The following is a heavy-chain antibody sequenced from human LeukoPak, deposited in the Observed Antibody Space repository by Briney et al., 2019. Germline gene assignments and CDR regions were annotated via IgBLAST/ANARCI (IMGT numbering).Heavy chain of an antibody. CDR3: ARPPKIAAAGNFYY. CDR1: GYTFTSYA. V-gene: IGHV1-3*01. CDR2: INAGNGNT. J-gene: IGHJ4*02. Sequence: ASVKVSCKASGYTFTSYAMHWVRQAPGQRLEWMGWINAGNGNTKYAQTFQGRVTITRDTSASTAYMELSSLRSEDTAVYYCARPPKIAAAGNFYYWGQGTLVTVSS. D-gene: IGHD6-13*01.